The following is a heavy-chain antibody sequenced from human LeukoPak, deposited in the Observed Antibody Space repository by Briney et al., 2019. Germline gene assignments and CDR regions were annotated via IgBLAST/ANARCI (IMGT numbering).Heavy chain of an antibody. CDR2: ISSSSSTI. V-gene: IGHV3-48*01. CDR1: GFTFSSYS. CDR3: ARTLVVVMYYGMDV. D-gene: IGHD3-22*01. Sequence: GGSLRLSCAASGFTFSSYSMNWVRQAPWKGLEWVSYISSSSSTIYYADSVKGRFTISRDNAKNSLYLQMNSLRAEDTAVYYCARTLVVVMYYGMDVWGQGTTVTVSS. J-gene: IGHJ6*02.